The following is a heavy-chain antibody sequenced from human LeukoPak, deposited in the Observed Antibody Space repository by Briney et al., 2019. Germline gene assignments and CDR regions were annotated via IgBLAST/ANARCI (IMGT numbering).Heavy chain of an antibody. D-gene: IGHD2-2*01. CDR1: GGSISSYY. CDR3: AGSTSRRGGYYYYYYMDV. CDR2: IYYSGST. J-gene: IGHJ6*03. Sequence: PSETLSLTCTVSGGSISSYYWSWIRQPPGKGLEWIGYIYYSGSTNYNPSLKSRVTISVDTSKNQFSLKPSSVTAADTAVYYCAGSTSRRGGYYYYYYMDVWGKGTTVTVSS. V-gene: IGHV4-59*08.